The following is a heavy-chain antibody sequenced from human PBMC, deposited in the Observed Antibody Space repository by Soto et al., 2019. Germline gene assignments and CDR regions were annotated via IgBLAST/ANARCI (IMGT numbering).Heavy chain of an antibody. CDR3: ARDLYCSGGSCYSGAFDY. D-gene: IGHD2-15*01. J-gene: IGHJ4*02. CDR2: ISSSSSYI. CDR1: GFTFSSYS. V-gene: IGHV3-21*01. Sequence: VGSLRLSCAASGFTFSSYSMNWVRQAPGKGLEWVSSISSSSSYIYYADSVKGRFTISRDNAKNSLYLQMNSLRAEDTAVYYCARDLYCSGGSCYSGAFDYWGQGTLVTVSS.